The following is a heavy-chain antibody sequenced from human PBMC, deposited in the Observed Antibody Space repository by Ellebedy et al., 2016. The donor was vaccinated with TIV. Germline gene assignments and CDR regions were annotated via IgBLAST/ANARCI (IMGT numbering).Heavy chain of an antibody. Sequence: PGGSLRLSCAASGFTFSRYGMHWVRQAPGKGLEWVAVMSYDGSTKYYADSVKGRFTISRDNSKNTLSLQMNSLRAEDTAVYYCARDAADTGGKLDYWGQGALVTVSS. CDR2: MSYDGSTK. V-gene: IGHV3-30*03. J-gene: IGHJ4*02. D-gene: IGHD4-23*01. CDR3: ARDAADTGGKLDY. CDR1: GFTFSRYG.